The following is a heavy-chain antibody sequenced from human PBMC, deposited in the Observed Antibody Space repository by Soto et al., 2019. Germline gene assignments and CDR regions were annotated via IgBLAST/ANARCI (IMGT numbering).Heavy chain of an antibody. CDR1: GFTFSSYA. Sequence: EVQLLESGGGLVQPGGSLRLSCAASGFTFSSYAMSWVRQAPGKGLEWVSAISGSGGSTYYADSVKGRFTISRDNSKNTLYLQMNSLRAEDTAVYYCAKAVGYCSSTSCYGSKEYYFDYWGQGTLVTVSS. CDR2: ISGSGGST. CDR3: AKAVGYCSSTSCYGSKEYYFDY. D-gene: IGHD2-2*01. J-gene: IGHJ4*02. V-gene: IGHV3-23*01.